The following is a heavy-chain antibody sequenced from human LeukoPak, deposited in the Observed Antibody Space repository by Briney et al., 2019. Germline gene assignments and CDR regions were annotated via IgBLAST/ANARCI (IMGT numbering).Heavy chain of an antibody. V-gene: IGHV4-61*02. J-gene: IGHJ4*02. Sequence: PSETLSLTCSVSGGSISSGSYYWSWIRQPAGKRLEWIGRIYASGSTNYNPSLKSRVTISVDTSKNQFSLKLSSVTAADTAVYYCARRFSGRKPGIAAAGWKRHFDYWGQGTLVTVSS. CDR2: IYASGST. CDR1: GGSISSGSYY. CDR3: ARRFSGRKPGIAAAGWKRHFDY. D-gene: IGHD6-13*01.